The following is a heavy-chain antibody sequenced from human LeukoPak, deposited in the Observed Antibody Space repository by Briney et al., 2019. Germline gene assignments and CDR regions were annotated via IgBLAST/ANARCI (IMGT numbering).Heavy chain of an antibody. D-gene: IGHD5-18*01. Sequence: SETLSLTCAVYGGSFSGYYWSWIRQPPGKGLEWIGEINHSGSTNYNPSLKSRVTISVDTSKNQFSLKLSSVTAADTAAYYCARGSDTASRREYYFDYWGQGTLVTVSS. CDR2: INHSGST. CDR3: ARGSDTASRREYYFDY. J-gene: IGHJ4*02. CDR1: GGSFSGYY. V-gene: IGHV4-34*01.